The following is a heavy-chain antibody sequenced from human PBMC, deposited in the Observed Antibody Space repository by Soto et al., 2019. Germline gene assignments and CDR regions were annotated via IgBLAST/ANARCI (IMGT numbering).Heavy chain of an antibody. J-gene: IGHJ6*02. CDR1: GGSISSGGYY. CDR2: IYYSGST. V-gene: IGHV4-31*03. CDR3: ARDIRGGKRGMDV. Sequence: SETLSLTCTVSGGSISSGGYYWSWIRQHPGKGLEWIGYIYYSGSTYYNPSLKSRVTISVDTSKNQFSLKLSSVTAADTAVYYCARDIRGGKRGMDVWGQGTTVTVSS. D-gene: IGHD2-15*01.